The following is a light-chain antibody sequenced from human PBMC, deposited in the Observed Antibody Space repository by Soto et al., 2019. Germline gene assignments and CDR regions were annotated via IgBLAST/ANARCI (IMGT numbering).Light chain of an antibody. CDR1: QSISSW. J-gene: IGKJ1*01. CDR3: QQYDSYSWT. CDR2: DAS. V-gene: IGKV1-5*01. Sequence: DIQMTQSPSTLSASVGDRVTITCRASQSISSWLAWYQQKPVKAPKLLIYDASSLESGVPSRFSGSGSGTEFTLTISSLQTDDFATYYCQQYDSYSWTFGQGTKVDI.